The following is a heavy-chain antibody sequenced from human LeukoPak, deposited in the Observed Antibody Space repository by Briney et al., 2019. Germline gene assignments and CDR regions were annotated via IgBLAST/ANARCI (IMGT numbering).Heavy chain of an antibody. V-gene: IGHV4-61*02. CDR2: IFASGST. CDR1: GASISSGSYY. J-gene: IGHJ1*01. CDR3: ARVVQSTDSSGFYLPEYFQH. D-gene: IGHD3-22*01. Sequence: SETLSLTCTVSGASISSGSYYWNWIRQPAGKGLEWIGRIFASGSTNYNPSLKSRVTISLDTSKNQLSLKLSSVTAADTAVYYCARVVQSTDSSGFYLPEYFQHWGQGTLVTVSS.